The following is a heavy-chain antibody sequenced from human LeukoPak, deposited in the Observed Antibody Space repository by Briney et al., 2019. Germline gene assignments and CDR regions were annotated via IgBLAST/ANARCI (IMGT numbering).Heavy chain of an antibody. V-gene: IGHV4-38-2*01. Sequence: PSETLSLTCAVSSYSISSGYYCGWFRHPPGKGLEWFGSIYHSGSTNYNPSLKSRFTISVNTSRTHFSLKLSSVTAADTAVYYGAKRTYGFSAFDYWGQGTLVTVSS. J-gene: IGHJ4*02. CDR1: SYSISSGYY. CDR2: IYHSGST. CDR3: AKRTYGFSAFDY. D-gene: IGHD3-10*01.